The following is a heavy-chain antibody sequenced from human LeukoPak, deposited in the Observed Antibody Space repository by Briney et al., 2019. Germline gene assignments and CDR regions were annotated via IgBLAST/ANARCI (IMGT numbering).Heavy chain of an antibody. CDR3: AKDKHNWGSDY. V-gene: IGHV3-23*01. J-gene: IGHJ4*02. D-gene: IGHD7-27*01. CDR1: GFTLSNNY. Sequence: GGSLRLSCAASGFTLSNNYMSWVRQAPGGGLEWVSGINKNGDTTHYADSVKGRFTISRDNSKNTLFLQISSLRVEDTAVYYCAKDKHNWGSDYWGQGTLVTVSS. CDR2: INKNGDTT.